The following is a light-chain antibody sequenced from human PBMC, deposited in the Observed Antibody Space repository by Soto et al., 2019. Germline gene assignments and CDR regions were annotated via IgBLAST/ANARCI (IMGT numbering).Light chain of an antibody. CDR2: AVT. Sequence: QSALTQPASVSGSPGQSISISSTGTSSDIGAYDYVSWHQQYPGKAPKLIIFAVTHRPSGISDRFSASKSGNTASLAISGLQAEDEADYYCSSHTTSNTWVFGGGTQLTVL. J-gene: IGLJ3*02. CDR1: SSDIGAYDY. CDR3: SSHTTSNTWV. V-gene: IGLV2-14*01.